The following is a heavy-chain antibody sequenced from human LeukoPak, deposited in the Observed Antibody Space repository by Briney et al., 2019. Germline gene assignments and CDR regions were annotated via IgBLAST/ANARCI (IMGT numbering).Heavy chain of an antibody. CDR2: ISGNGGST. CDR1: GFTFSNAW. CDR3: ARATRNVVVTAFDY. V-gene: IGHV3-23*01. D-gene: IGHD2-21*02. Sequence: PGGSLRLSCAASGFTFSNAWMSWVRQAPGKGLEWISGISGNGGSTYYADSVKGRFTISRDNSKNTLYLQMNSLRAEDTAVYYCARATRNVVVTAFDYWGQGTLVTVSS. J-gene: IGHJ4*02.